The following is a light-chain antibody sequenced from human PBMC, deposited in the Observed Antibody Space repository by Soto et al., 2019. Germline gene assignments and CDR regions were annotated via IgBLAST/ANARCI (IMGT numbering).Light chain of an antibody. CDR2: QDT. Sequence: SYELTQPPSVSVSPGQTASITCSGDKLGQKYVWWYQQKPVQSPILVIYQDTKRPSGLPKRFSGSNSGNTATLPISGTQSTYEADYNCQAGFTTTGGVFGGGTKLTVL. CDR3: QAGFTTTGGV. CDR1: KLGQKY. J-gene: IGLJ3*02. V-gene: IGLV3-1*01.